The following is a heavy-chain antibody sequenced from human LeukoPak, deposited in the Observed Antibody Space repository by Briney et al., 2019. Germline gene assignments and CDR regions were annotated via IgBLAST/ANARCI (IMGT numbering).Heavy chain of an antibody. CDR1: GGTFSSYA. J-gene: IGHJ6*03. D-gene: IGHD4-17*01. CDR2: IIPIFGTA. V-gene: IGHV1-69*05. Sequence: ASVKVSCKASGGTFSSYAVSWVRQAPGQGLEWMGGIIPIFGTANYAQKFQGRVTITTDESTSTAYMELSSLRSEDTAVYYCARVPATVTTNGYYYYMDVWGKGTTVTVSS. CDR3: ARVPATVTTNGYYYYMDV.